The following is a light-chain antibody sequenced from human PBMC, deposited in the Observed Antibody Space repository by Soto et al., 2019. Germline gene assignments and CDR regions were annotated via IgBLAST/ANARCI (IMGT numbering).Light chain of an antibody. CDR2: DVT. Sequence: QSVLTQPASVSGSPGQTITISCTGTSSDVGGYNRVSWYQQHPGKAPKLMIYDVTIRPSGVSNRFSGSKSGNTASLTISGLQAEDEAEYYCSSYTTSSTLEGVFGTGTKLTVL. CDR1: SSDVGGYNR. J-gene: IGLJ1*01. V-gene: IGLV2-14*01. CDR3: SSYTTSSTLEGV.